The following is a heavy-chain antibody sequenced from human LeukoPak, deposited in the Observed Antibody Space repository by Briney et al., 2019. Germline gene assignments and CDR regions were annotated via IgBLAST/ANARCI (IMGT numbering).Heavy chain of an antibody. V-gene: IGHV1-2*06. D-gene: IGHD4-17*01. Sequence: GASVKVSCKASGYTFTGYFMHWVRQAPGQGLEWMGRINPNSGGTNYAQKFQGRVTMTRDTSISTAYMELSRLESDGTAVYYCAAVTTGNDAFDIWGQGTMVTVSS. CDR1: GYTFTGYF. CDR2: INPNSGGT. J-gene: IGHJ3*02. CDR3: AAVTTGNDAFDI.